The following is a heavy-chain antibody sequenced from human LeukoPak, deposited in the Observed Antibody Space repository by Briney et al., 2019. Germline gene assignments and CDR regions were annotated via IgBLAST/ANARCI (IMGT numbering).Heavy chain of an antibody. CDR1: GGSFSGYY. CDR2: INHSGST. D-gene: IGHD2-8*01. Sequence: SETLSLTCAVYGGSFSGYYWSWIRQPPGKGLEWIGEINHSGSTNYNLSLKSRVTISVDTSKNQFSLKLSSVTAADTAVYYCARADIVLMVYAFDYWGQGTLVTVSS. J-gene: IGHJ4*02. CDR3: ARADIVLMVYAFDY. V-gene: IGHV4-34*01.